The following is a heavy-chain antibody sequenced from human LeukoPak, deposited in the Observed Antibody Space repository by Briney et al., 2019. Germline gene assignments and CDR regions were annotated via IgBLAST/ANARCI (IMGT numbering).Heavy chain of an antibody. V-gene: IGHV1-18*01. CDR2: ISAYNGNT. CDR3: ARLFTPRYCSTSSCYWKGWFDP. D-gene: IGHD2-2*01. J-gene: IGHJ5*02. CDR1: GYTFTSYG. Sequence: ASVKVSCKASGYTFTSYGISWVRQAPGQGLEWMGWISAYNGNTNYAQKLQGRVTMTTDTSTSTAYMELRSLRSDDTAVYYCARLFTPRYCSTSSCYWKGWFDPWGQGTLVTVSS.